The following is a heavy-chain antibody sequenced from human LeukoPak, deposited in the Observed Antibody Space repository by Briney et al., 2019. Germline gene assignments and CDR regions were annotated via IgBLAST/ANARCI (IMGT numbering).Heavy chain of an antibody. CDR1: GGTFSSYA. CDR3: AAAVDYDILTGRPRAFDI. D-gene: IGHD3-9*01. J-gene: IGHJ3*02. V-gene: IGHV1-2*02. CDR2: INPNSGGT. Sequence: GASVKVSCKASGGTFSSYAISWVRQAPGQGLEWMGWINPNSGGTNYAQKFQGRVTMTRDTSISTAYMELSRLRSDDTAVYYCAAAVDYDILTGRPRAFDIWGQGTMVTVSS.